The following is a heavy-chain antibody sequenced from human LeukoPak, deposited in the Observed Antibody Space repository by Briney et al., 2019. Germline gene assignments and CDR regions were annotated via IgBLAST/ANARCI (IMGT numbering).Heavy chain of an antibody. CDR1: GFTFSASG. J-gene: IGHJ3*02. V-gene: IGHV3-64*01. CDR2: ISSNGGST. D-gene: IGHD1-20*01. CDR3: ARKAPISGSPGLRPFDM. Sequence: GGSLRLSCAASGFTFSASGMHWVRQAPGKGLEDVSAISSNGGSTFYANSVKGRFTISRDNSKNTLYLQMGGLRDEDMAVYYCARKAPISGSPGLRPFDMWGQGAMVTVSS.